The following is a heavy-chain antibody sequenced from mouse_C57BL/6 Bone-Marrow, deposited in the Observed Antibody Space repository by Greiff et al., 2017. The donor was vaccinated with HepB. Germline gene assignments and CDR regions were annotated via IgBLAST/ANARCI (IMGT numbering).Heavy chain of an antibody. CDR1: GYTFTDYY. V-gene: IGHV1-19*01. CDR3: ARPTVVAPAMDY. Sequence: EVQVVESGPVLVKPGASVKMSCKASGYTFTDYYMNWVKQSHGKSLEWIGVINPYNGGTSYNQKFKGKATLTVDKSSSTAYMELNSLTSEDSAVYYCARPTVVAPAMDYWGQGTSVTVSS. CDR2: INPYNGGT. J-gene: IGHJ4*01. D-gene: IGHD1-1*01.